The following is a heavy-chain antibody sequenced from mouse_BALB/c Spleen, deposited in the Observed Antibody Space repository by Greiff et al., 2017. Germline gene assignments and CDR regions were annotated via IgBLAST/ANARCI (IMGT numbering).Heavy chain of an antibody. CDR1: GYTFTDYN. CDR3: ARGLGFDY. D-gene: IGHD4-1*01. CDR2: IYPYNGGT. V-gene: IGHV1S29*02. Sequence: EVKLVESGPELVKPGASVKISCKASGYTFTDYNMHWVKQSHGKSLEWIGYIYPYNGGTGYNQKFKSKATLTVDNSSSTAYMELRSLTSEDSAVYYCARGLGFDYWGQGTTLTVSS. J-gene: IGHJ2*01.